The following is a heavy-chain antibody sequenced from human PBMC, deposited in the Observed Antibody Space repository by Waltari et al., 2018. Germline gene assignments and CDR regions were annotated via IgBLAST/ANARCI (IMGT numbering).Heavy chain of an antibody. CDR1: GYSFTTYW. V-gene: IGHV5-51*01. Sequence: EVQLVQSGAEVKKTGESLTISCKGSGYSFTTYWIGWVRQMPGKGLAWMGIIYPGDSDTRYSPSFQGQVTISADKSISTAYLQWSSLKASDTAMYYCARLPRIAVAGPDAFDIWGQGTMVTVS. CDR3: ARLPRIAVAGPDAFDI. J-gene: IGHJ3*02. D-gene: IGHD6-19*01. CDR2: IYPGDSDT.